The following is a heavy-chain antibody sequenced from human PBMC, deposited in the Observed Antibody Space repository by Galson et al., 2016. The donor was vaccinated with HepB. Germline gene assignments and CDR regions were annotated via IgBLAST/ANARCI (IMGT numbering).Heavy chain of an antibody. CDR2: IYTNGNT. D-gene: IGHD1-26*01. Sequence: TLSLTCTVPGGSIASGDYYWTWIRRPAGKGLEWIGRIYTNGNTKYNSSLESRATLSIDVARNQFSLKLASVTAADTAVYYCARGTYSGRSFYYYLAVWGKGTAVTVSS. CDR3: ARGTYSGRSFYYYLAV. J-gene: IGHJ6*03. V-gene: IGHV4-61*02. CDR1: GGSIASGDYY.